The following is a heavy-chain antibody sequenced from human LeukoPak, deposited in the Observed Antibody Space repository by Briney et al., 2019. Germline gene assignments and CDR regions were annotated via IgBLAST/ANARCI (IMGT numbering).Heavy chain of an antibody. V-gene: IGHV1-18*01. CDR2: ISAYNVNT. CDR3: ARAPSSGFGDN. CDR1: GYSFTRYG. Sequence: ASVEVSCKASGYSFTRYGFSWVRQAPGQGLEWMGWISAYNVNTNYAQKLQGRVTMITDTSTSTAYMELRSLRSDDTAVYYCARAPSSGFGDNWGQGTLVTVSS. D-gene: IGHD6-19*01. J-gene: IGHJ4*02.